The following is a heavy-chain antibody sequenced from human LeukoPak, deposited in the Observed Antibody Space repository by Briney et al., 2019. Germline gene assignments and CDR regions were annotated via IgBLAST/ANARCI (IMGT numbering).Heavy chain of an antibody. Sequence: ASVKVSCKASGYTFTGYYMHWVRQAPGQGLEWMGWINPNSGGTNYAQKFQGRVTMTRDTSISTAYMELSRLRSEDTVVYFCAGVGVVGATADNWGQGTLVTVSS. D-gene: IGHD2-21*02. CDR3: AGVGVVGATADN. CDR1: GYTFTGYY. CDR2: INPNSGGT. V-gene: IGHV1-2*02. J-gene: IGHJ4*02.